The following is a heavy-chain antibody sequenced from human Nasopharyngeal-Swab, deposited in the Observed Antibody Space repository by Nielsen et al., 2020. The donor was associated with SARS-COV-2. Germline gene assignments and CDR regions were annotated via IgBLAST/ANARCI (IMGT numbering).Heavy chain of an antibody. J-gene: IGHJ5*02. CDR3: AKDRGSGWYRLAS. CDR1: GFTFNNYA. D-gene: IGHD6-19*01. Sequence: GGSLRLSCAASGFTFNNYAVSWVRQAPGKGLEWVSAISGSGGTTYYADSVKGRFTISRDDSKNTLYLQMNSLRAEDTAVYYCAKDRGSGWYRLASWGLGTLVTVSS. CDR2: ISGSGGTT. V-gene: IGHV3-23*01.